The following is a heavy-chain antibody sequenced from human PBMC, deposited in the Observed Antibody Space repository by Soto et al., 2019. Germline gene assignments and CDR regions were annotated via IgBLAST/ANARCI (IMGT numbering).Heavy chain of an antibody. D-gene: IGHD3-3*01. V-gene: IGHV3-23*01. CDR2: ISGSGGST. J-gene: IGHJ4*02. CDR1: GFTFSSYA. CDR3: AKEGARLNYDFWSGSYFDY. Sequence: GGSLRLSCAASGFTFSSYAMSWVRQAPGKGLEWVSAISGSGGSTYYADSVKGRFTISRDNSKNTLYLQMNSLRAEDTAVYYCAKEGARLNYDFWSGSYFDYWGQGTLVTVS.